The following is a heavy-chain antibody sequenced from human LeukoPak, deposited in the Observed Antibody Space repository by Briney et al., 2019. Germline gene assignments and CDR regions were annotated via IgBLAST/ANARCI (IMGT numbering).Heavy chain of an antibody. V-gene: IGHV4-39*07. CDR3: ARGLENYYYDSSGYYDAFGY. CDR1: GTSISSSSYY. J-gene: IGHJ4*02. Sequence: SETLSLTCTLSGTSISSSSYYWGWIRQPPGKGLEWIGSIYSSGSTYYSPSLKSRVTISVDTSKNQFSLKLSSVTAADTAVYYCARGLENYYYDSSGYYDAFGYWGQGTLVTVSS. CDR2: IYSSGST. D-gene: IGHD3-22*01.